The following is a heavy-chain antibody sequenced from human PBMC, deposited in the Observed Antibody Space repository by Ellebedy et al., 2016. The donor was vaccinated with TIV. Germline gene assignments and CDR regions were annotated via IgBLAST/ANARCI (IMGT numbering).Heavy chain of an antibody. V-gene: IGHV4-38-2*02. CDR2: IYYSGST. CDR1: GYSISSGYY. CDR3: ARDWFDP. Sequence: SETLSLTCTVSGYSISSGYYWGWIRQPPGKGLEWIGTIYYSGSTYYNPSLKSRVTISVDTSKNQFSLKLSSVTAADTAVYYCARDWFDPWGPGILITVS. J-gene: IGHJ5*02.